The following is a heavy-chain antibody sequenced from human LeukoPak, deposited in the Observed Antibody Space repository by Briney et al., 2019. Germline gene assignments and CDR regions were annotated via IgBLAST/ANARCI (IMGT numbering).Heavy chain of an antibody. Sequence: ASVKVSCKASGYTFTSYGISWVRQAPGQGLEWMGWISAYNGNPEYAQKLQGRVTMTTDTSTSTAYMELRSLRSDDTAVYYCARDRELVHAFDIWGQGTMVTVSS. J-gene: IGHJ3*02. CDR2: ISAYNGNP. D-gene: IGHD6-13*01. V-gene: IGHV1-18*01. CDR3: ARDRELVHAFDI. CDR1: GYTFTSYG.